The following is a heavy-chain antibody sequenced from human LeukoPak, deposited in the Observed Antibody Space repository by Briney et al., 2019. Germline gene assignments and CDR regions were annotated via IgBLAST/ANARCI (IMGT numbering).Heavy chain of an antibody. CDR2: IYYSGST. CDR3: AREGEYYNILTGYSRYFDY. J-gene: IGHJ4*02. V-gene: IGHV4-30-4*01. Sequence: SETLSLTCTVSGGSLSSGDYYGSWIRQPPGKGLEWIGYIYYSGSTYYNPSLKSRVTISVDTSKNQFSLKLSSVTAADTAVYYCAREGEYYNILTGYSRYFDYWGQGTLVTVSS. D-gene: IGHD3-9*01. CDR1: GGSLSSGDYY.